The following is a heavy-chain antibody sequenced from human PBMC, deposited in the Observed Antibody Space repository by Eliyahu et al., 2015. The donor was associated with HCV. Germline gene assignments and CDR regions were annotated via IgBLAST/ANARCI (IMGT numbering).Heavy chain of an antibody. CDR3: ATSVRGFSTGWYLDS. J-gene: IGHJ4*02. CDR1: XGYXNTYS. V-gene: IGHV4-4*07. D-gene: IGHD6-19*01. Sequence: QVQLQESGPGLVKPSETLSLTCSXSXGYXNTYSWXWLRQSAEKGXEWIGXIYSSGATNYNPALKRRLTMSLDASKNQFSLKLTSVTAADSALYYCATSVRGFSTGWYLDSWGQGILVTVSS. CDR2: IYSSGAT.